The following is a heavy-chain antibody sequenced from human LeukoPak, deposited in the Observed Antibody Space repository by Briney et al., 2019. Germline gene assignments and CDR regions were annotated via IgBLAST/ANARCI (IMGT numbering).Heavy chain of an antibody. CDR2: INTDGSST. Sequence: GGSLRLSCAASGFTFSSYWMHWVRQAPGKGLVWVSRINTDGSSTSYADSVKGRFTISRDNAKNTLYLQMNSLRAEDTAVYYCARERAATGFGYWGQGTLVTVSS. CDR1: GFTFSSYW. V-gene: IGHV3-74*01. CDR3: ARERAATGFGY. D-gene: IGHD6-25*01. J-gene: IGHJ4*02.